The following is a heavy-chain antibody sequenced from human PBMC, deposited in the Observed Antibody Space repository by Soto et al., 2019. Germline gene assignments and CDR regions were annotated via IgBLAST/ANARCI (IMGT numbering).Heavy chain of an antibody. Sequence: EVQLVESGGGLVQPGGSLSLSCAASGFTFGNYWMTWVRQAPGKGLEWVANIKGDGSAKSYLDSVRGRFTVSRDNAENSLFLQMNILRAEDATLYYCARDVCAGSSGYYLDAFDIWGQGTMVTVS. D-gene: IGHD6-25*01. V-gene: IGHV3-7*05. CDR1: GFTFGNYW. CDR3: ARDVCAGSSGYYLDAFDI. CDR2: IKGDGSAK. J-gene: IGHJ3*02.